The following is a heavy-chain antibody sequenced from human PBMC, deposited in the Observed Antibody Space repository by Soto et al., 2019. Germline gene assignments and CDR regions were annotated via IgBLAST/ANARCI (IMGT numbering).Heavy chain of an antibody. CDR1: GCSISSSNW. CDR2: IYHSGST. J-gene: IGHJ4*02. CDR3: ASQGRYYYDSSGYYYVVYYFDY. Sequence: PSETLSLTCAVSGCSISSSNWWSWVRQPPGKGLEWTGEIYHSGSTNYNPSLKSRVTISVDKSKNQFSLKLSSVTAADTAVYYCASQGRYYYDSSGYYYVVYYFDYWGQGTLVTVSS. V-gene: IGHV4-4*02. D-gene: IGHD3-22*01.